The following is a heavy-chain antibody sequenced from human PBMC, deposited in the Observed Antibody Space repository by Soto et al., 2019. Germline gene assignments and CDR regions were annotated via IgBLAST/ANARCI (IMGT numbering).Heavy chain of an antibody. CDR2: IIPIFGTA. CDR3: ARDARTRTGGYRSSCYGVEAFDI. Sequence: QVQLVQSGAEVKKPGSSVKVSCKDSGGTFSCYAISWVRQAPGQGLEWMGGIIPIFGTANYAQKFQGRVTITADESTSTAYMELSSLRSEDTAVYYCARDARTRTGGYRSSCYGVEAFDIWGQGTMVTVSS. CDR1: GGTFSCYA. V-gene: IGHV1-69*01. D-gene: IGHD6-13*01. J-gene: IGHJ3*02.